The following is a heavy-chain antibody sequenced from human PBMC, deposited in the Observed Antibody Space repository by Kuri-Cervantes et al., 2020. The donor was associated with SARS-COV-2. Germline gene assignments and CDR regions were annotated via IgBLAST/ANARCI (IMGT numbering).Heavy chain of an antibody. D-gene: IGHD3-3*01. CDR3: ARDQRGITMTLRHGNYYYYYYMDV. Sequence: GESLKISCAASGFTFSSYSMNWARQAPGKGLEWVSSISSSSSYIYYADSVKGRFTISRDNAKNSLYLQMNSLRAEDTAVYYCARDQRGITMTLRHGNYYYYYYMDVWGKGTTVTVSS. CDR2: ISSSSSYI. J-gene: IGHJ6*03. V-gene: IGHV3-21*01. CDR1: GFTFSSYS.